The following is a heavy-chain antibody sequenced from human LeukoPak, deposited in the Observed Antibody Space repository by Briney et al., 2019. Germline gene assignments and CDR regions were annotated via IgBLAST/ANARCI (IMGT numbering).Heavy chain of an antibody. J-gene: IGHJ4*02. Sequence: GGSLRLSCAASGFTFSSYAMSWVRQAPGKGLEWVSAISGSGGSTYHADSVKGRFTISRDNAKNSLYLQMNSLRAEDTAVYYCARDNDYGGLFWGQGTLVTVSS. D-gene: IGHD4-23*01. V-gene: IGHV3-23*01. CDR2: ISGSGGST. CDR1: GFTFSSYA. CDR3: ARDNDYGGLF.